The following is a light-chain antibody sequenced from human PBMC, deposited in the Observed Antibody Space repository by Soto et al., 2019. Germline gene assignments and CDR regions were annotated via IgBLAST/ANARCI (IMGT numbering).Light chain of an antibody. Sequence: QSALTQPASVSGAPGQAVTISCTGTSSDVGGYNYVSWYQQHPGKAPKLMIYDVSNRPSGVSNHFSGSKSGNTASLTISGLQAKDEADYYCSSYTSSSTYWVFGGGTKLTVL. CDR1: SSDVGGYNY. CDR2: DVS. J-gene: IGLJ3*02. V-gene: IGLV2-14*01. CDR3: SSYTSSSTYWV.